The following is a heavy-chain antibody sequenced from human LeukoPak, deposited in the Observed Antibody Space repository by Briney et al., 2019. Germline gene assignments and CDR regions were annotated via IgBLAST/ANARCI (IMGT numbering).Heavy chain of an antibody. CDR2: FDPEDGET. CDR1: GYTLTELS. CDR3: ATPRFDSSSWYNFDY. J-gene: IGHJ4*02. Sequence: GASVKVSCKVSGYTLTELSMHWVRQAPGKGLEWMGGFDPEDGETIYAQKSQGRVTMTEDTSTDTAYMELSSLRSEDTAVYYCATPRFDSSSWYNFDYWGQGTLVTVSS. D-gene: IGHD6-13*01. V-gene: IGHV1-24*01.